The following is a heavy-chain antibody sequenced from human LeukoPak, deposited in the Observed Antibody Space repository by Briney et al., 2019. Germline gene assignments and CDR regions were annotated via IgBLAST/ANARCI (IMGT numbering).Heavy chain of an antibody. V-gene: IGHV3-30*02. J-gene: IGHJ4*02. D-gene: IGHD3-22*01. CDR3: ANEGGADYYDSSGYGSFDY. CDR1: GFTFRSYG. CDR2: IRYDGSNK. Sequence: GGSLRLSCAASGFTFRSYGMHWVRQAPGKGLEWVAFIRYDGSNKYCADSVKGRFTISRDNSKNTLYLQMNSLRAEDTAVYYCANEGGADYYDSSGYGSFDYWGQGTLVTVSS.